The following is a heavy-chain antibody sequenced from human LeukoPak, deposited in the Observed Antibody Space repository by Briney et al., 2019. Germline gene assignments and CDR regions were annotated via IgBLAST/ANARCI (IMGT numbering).Heavy chain of an antibody. CDR1: GFTISNYW. Sequence: PGGSLRLSCVASGFTISNYWVHWVRQAPGKGLVWVSRINSDGSITTYADSVKGRFTISRDNAKNTMYLQMNSLRDEGTAVYYCATLLPGVWGQGTLVTVSS. CDR3: ATLLPGV. J-gene: IGHJ4*02. CDR2: INSDGSIT. D-gene: IGHD1-26*01. V-gene: IGHV3-74*01.